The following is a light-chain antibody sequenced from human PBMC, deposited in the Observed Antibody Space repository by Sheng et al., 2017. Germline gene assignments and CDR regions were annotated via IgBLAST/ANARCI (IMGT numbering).Light chain of an antibody. J-gene: IGKJ1*01. CDR2: WAS. CDR3: QQYYSTPQT. CDR1: RTVLYISNNNNY. V-gene: IGKV4-1*01. Sequence: DIVMTQSPDSLAVSLGERATINCKSSRTVLYISNNNNYLAWYQQKPGQPPKLLISWASIRESGVPDRFSGSGSGTDFTLTISSLQAEDVAVYYCQQYYSTPQTFGQGTKVEIK.